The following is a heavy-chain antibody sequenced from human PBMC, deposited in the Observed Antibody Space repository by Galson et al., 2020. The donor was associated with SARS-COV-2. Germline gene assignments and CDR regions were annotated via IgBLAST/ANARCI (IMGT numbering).Heavy chain of an antibody. CDR2: IWFDGSRT. Sequence: GGSLRLSCATSGFTFTAHGFHWVRQAPGQGLEWVALIWFDGSRTLYSDAVEGRFTVSRDDSKSTLYLQMNSLRAEDTAIYHCARDLGRFGTSGGSYFDSWGLGTLVTVSS. D-gene: IGHD2-2*01. J-gene: IGHJ4*02. CDR1: GFTFTAHG. V-gene: IGHV3-33*01. CDR3: ARDLGRFGTSGGSYFDS.